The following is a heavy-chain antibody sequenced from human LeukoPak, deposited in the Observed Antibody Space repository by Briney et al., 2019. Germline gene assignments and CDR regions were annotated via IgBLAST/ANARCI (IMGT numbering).Heavy chain of an antibody. D-gene: IGHD3-3*01. CDR1: GFTFSSYA. CDR3: ARLYDFWSGYSFDP. J-gene: IGHJ5*02. CDR2: IYYSGST. Sequence: GSLRLSCAASGFTFSSYALSWIRQPPGKGLEWIGSIYYSGSTYYNPSLKSRVTISVDTSKNQFSLKLSSATAADTAVYYCARLYDFWSGYSFDPWGQGTLVTVSS. V-gene: IGHV4-39*01.